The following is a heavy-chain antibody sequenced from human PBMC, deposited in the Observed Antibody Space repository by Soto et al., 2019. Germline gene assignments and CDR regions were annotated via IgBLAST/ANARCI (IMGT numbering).Heavy chain of an antibody. J-gene: IGHJ3*02. D-gene: IGHD2-2*01. Sequence: ASVKVSCKASGYTFTSYYMHWVRQAPGQGLEWMGIINPSGGSTSYAQKFQGRVTMTRDTSTSTVYMELSSLRSEDTAVYYCARDRLGYCSSTSCIRRAFDIWGQ. V-gene: IGHV1-46*03. CDR3: ARDRLGYCSSTSCIRRAFDI. CDR2: INPSGGST. CDR1: GYTFTSYY.